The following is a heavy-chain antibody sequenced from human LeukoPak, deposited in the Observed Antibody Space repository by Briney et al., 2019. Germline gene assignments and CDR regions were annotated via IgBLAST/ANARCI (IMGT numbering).Heavy chain of an antibody. D-gene: IGHD2-8*01. CDR3: ARDEAGFGTTPLDY. CDR1: GYTFTGYY. Sequence: ASVKVSCKASGYTFTGYYMHWVRQAPGRGLQCMGGISTYNGNTHYAQRFQGRVTMTTDTSTSTVYMELRSLRSDDTAVYYCARDEAGFGTTPLDYWGQGTLVTVSS. CDR2: ISTYNGNT. J-gene: IGHJ4*02. V-gene: IGHV1-18*04.